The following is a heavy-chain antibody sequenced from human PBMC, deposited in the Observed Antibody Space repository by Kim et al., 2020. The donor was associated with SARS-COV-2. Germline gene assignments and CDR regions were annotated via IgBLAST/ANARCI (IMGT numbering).Heavy chain of an antibody. Sequence: GGSLRLSCAASGFTFSSYAMHWVRQAPGKGLEWVAVISYDGSNKYYADSAKGRFTISRDNSKNTLYLQMNSLRAEDTAVYYCARDLEDSGSYWGDAFDICGQGTMVTVSS. CDR1: GFTFSSYA. D-gene: IGHD1-26*01. CDR3: ARDLEDSGSYWGDAFDI. J-gene: IGHJ3*02. V-gene: IGHV3-30*04. CDR2: ISYDGSNK.